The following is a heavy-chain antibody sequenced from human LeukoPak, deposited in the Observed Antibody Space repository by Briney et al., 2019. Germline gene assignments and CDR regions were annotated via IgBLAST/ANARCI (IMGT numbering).Heavy chain of an antibody. CDR1: GFTFSSYG. J-gene: IGHJ4*02. V-gene: IGHV3-21*01. CDR3: AREVSEGFDF. Sequence: GGSLRLSCAASGFTFSSYGMHWVRQAPGKGLEWVSSFGTRSTSIYHAGSVKGRFAISRDNAKNSLYLQMNSLRAEDTALYYCAREVSEGFDFWGQGTLVTVSS. CDR2: FGTRSTSI. D-gene: IGHD3-22*01.